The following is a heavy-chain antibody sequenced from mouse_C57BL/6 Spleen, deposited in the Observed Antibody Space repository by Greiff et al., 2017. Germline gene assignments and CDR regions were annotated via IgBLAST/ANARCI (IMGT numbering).Heavy chain of an antibody. CDR1: GYTFTDYE. Sequence: QVQLKQSGAELVRPGASVTVSCKASGYTFTDYEMNWVKQTPVHGLEWIGAIDPETGGTAYNQKFKGKAILTADKSSSTAYMELRSLTSADSAVYYCTRSQDFDYWGQGTTLTVAS. J-gene: IGHJ2*01. CDR2: IDPETGGT. CDR3: TRSQDFDY. V-gene: IGHV1-15*01.